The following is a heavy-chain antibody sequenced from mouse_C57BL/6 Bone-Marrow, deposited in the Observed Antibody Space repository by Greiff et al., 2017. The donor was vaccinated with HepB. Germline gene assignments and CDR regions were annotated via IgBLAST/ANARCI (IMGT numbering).Heavy chain of an antibody. J-gene: IGHJ3*01. CDR2: IDPENGDT. V-gene: IGHV14-4*01. Sequence: EVQLQQSGAELARPGASVKLSCTASGFNIKDDYMHWVKQRPEQGLEWIGWIDPENGDTEYASKFQGKATITADTSSNTAYLQLSSLTSEDTAVYYCTTYGNYEFAYWGQGALVTVSA. CDR3: TTYGNYEFAY. D-gene: IGHD2-1*01. CDR1: GFNIKDDY.